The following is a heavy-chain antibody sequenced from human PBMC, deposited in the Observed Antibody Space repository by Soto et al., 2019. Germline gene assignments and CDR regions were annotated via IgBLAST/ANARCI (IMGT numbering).Heavy chain of an antibody. CDR1: GFTFSDYY. V-gene: IGHV3-11*01. D-gene: IGHD5-12*01. CDR3: ASDLVATSGVQYYYYYMDV. CDR2: ISSSGSTI. Sequence: GGSLRLSCAASGFTFSDYYMSWIRQAPGKGLEWVSYISSSGSTIYYADSVKGRFTISRDNAKNSLYLQMNGLRAEDTAVYYCASDLVATSGVQYYYYYMDVWGKGTTVTVSS. J-gene: IGHJ6*03.